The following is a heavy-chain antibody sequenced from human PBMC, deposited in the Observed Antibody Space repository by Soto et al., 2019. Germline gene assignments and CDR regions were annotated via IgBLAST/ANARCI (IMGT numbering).Heavy chain of an antibody. CDR2: IMPIFRAP. CDR1: GGAFRDYA. V-gene: IGHV1-69*12. D-gene: IGHD2-15*01. CDR3: ASWVKGADIGNYYYGMDV. J-gene: IGHJ6*02. Sequence: QVQLVQSGAEVKKPGSSVKVSCKASGGAFRDYAFSWVRQAPGQGLEWLGGIMPIFRAPDYAQKFQGRVTITADEATRTAHRERRSLRSEDTAVYYGASWVKGADIGNYYYGMDVWGQGTTVTVS.